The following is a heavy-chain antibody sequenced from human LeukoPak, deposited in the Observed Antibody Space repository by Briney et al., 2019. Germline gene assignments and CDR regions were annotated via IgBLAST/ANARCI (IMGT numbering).Heavy chain of an antibody. D-gene: IGHD3-9*01. CDR2: IRYDGSNK. CDR3: AKVGGLTYYYYYYMDV. Sequence: GGSLRLSCAASGFTFSSYGMHWVRQAPGKGLEWVAFIRYDGSNKYYADSVKGRFTISRDNSKNTLYLQTNSLRAEDTAVYYCAKVGGLTYYYYYYMDVWGKGTTVTISS. CDR1: GFTFSSYG. J-gene: IGHJ6*03. V-gene: IGHV3-30*02.